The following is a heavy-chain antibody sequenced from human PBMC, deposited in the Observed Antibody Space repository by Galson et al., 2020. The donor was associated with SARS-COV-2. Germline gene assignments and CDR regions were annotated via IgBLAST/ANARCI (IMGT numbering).Heavy chain of an antibody. D-gene: IGHD2-2*01. Sequence: ASVKVSCKASGYTFTSYAMNWVRQAPGQGLEWMGWINTNTGNPTYAQGFTGRFVFSLDTSVSTAYLQISSLKAEDTAVYYCARDYLVVVPAAMGYYYYYGMDVWGQGNPGHRLL. V-gene: IGHV7-4-1*02. CDR1: GYTFTSYA. CDR2: INTNTGNP. J-gene: IGHJ6*02. CDR3: ARDYLVVVPAAMGYYYYYGMDV.